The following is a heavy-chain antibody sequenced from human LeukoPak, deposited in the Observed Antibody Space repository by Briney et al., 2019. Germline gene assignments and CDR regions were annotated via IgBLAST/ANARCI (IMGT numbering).Heavy chain of an antibody. Sequence: SQTLSLTCTVSGGYYSSGGYYWSWIRQHPGKGLEWIGYIFYSGTTYYNPSLKSRVIISVDASKNQFSLRLSSVTAADTAVYYCARDLGGLGKIDYWGQGTLVTVSS. D-gene: IGHD7-27*01. V-gene: IGHV4-31*03. J-gene: IGHJ4*02. CDR1: GGYYSSGGYY. CDR2: IFYSGTT. CDR3: ARDLGGLGKIDY.